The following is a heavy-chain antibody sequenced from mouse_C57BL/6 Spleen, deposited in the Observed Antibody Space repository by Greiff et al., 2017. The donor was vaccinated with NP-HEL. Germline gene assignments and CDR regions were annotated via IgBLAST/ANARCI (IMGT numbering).Heavy chain of an antibody. CDR2: IRLKSDNYAT. CDR3: TVNSNYGAMDY. V-gene: IGHV6-3*01. D-gene: IGHD2-5*01. CDR1: GFTFSNYW. J-gene: IGHJ4*01. Sequence: EVKLEESGGGLVQPGGSMKLSCVASGFTFSNYWMNWVRQSPEKGLEWVAQIRLKSDNYATHYAESVKGRFTISRDDSKSSVYLQMNNLRAEDTGIYYCTVNSNYGAMDYWGQGTSVTVSS.